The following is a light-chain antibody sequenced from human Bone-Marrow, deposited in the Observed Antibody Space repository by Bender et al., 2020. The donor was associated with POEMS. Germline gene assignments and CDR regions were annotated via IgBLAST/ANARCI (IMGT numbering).Light chain of an antibody. V-gene: IGLV2-23*02. CDR1: SSDVGTYYL. J-gene: IGLJ3*02. CDR3: CSYAGPNTWL. Sequence: QSALTQPRSVSGSPGQSITISCTGTSSDVGTYYLVSWYQQLPGKGPKLIIYEVNKRPSVISTRFSGSKSGNTASLIISGLQAEDEADYYCCSYAGPNTWLFGGGTKLTVL. CDR2: EVN.